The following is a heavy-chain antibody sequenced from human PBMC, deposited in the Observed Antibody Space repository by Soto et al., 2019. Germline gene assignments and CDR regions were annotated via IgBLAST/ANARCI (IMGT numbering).Heavy chain of an antibody. V-gene: IGHV3-30-3*01. CDR3: VRDRVVAGIGEVDY. J-gene: IGHJ4*02. CDR1: GFTFSSHD. Sequence: QVQWGESGGGVVQPGRSLRLSCAASGFTFSSHDMHWVRQAPGKGLEWVAVTSYDGSKKYYADSVKGRFTISRDNFKNTLHLQMDSLRPEDTAVYHCVRDRVVAGIGEVDYWGQGTLVTVSS. CDR2: TSYDGSKK. D-gene: IGHD6-19*01.